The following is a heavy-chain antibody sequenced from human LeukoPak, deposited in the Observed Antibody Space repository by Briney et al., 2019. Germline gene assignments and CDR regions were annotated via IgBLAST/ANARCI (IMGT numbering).Heavy chain of an antibody. CDR2: ISGGGGST. CDR1: GFTFNIYV. V-gene: IGHV3-23*01. CDR3: AKAVAVFDSSGFRRLYFDY. Sequence: GGSLRLSCAASGFTFNIYVMSWVRQAPGKGLEWVSGISGGGGSTYYADAVKGRFTISRDNSKNTPDLQMNSLRAEDTAVYYCAKAVAVFDSSGFRRLYFDYWGQGTLVTVSS. J-gene: IGHJ4*02. D-gene: IGHD3-22*01.